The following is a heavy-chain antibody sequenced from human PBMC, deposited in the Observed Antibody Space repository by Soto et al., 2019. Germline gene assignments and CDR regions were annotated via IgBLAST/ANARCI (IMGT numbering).Heavy chain of an antibody. D-gene: IGHD3-10*01. CDR2: ISAYNGNT. V-gene: IGHV1-18*01. J-gene: IGHJ6*03. Sequence: QVPLVQSGAEVKKPGASVKVSCKASGYTFTSYGISWVRQAPGQGLEWMGWISAYNGNTNYAQKLQGRVTMTTDTSTSTAYMELRSLRSDDTAVYYCASSSRPYYYGSGSYSLGYYYMDVWGKGTTVTVSS. CDR1: GYTFTSYG. CDR3: ASSSRPYYYGSGSYSLGYYYMDV.